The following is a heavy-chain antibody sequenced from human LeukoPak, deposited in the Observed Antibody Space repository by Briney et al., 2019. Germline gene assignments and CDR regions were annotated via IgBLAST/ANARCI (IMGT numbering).Heavy chain of an antibody. D-gene: IGHD5-24*01. CDR3: AIRDGNKDRDY. J-gene: IGHJ4*02. Sequence: GGSLRLSCAASGFTFSVHSMTWVRQAPGEGLDWVSSVTHESDTTYYADSVRGRFTVSRDRSKNTLYLQMDSLRVDDTALYYCAIRDGNKDRDYWGQGILVTVSS. CDR1: GFTFSVHS. CDR2: VTHESDTT. V-gene: IGHV3-23*01.